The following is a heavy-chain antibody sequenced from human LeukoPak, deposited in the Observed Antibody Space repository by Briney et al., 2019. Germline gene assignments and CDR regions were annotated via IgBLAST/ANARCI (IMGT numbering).Heavy chain of an antibody. D-gene: IGHD3-16*01. J-gene: IGHJ4*02. CDR1: GFTFSSYG. CDR2: ISYDGSNK. CDR3: AKGIPSGDDGGGFDY. Sequence: GRSLRLSCAASGFTFSSYGMHWVRQAPGKGLEWVAVISYDGSNKYYADSVKGRFTISRDNSKNTLYLQMNSLRAEDTAVYYCAKGIPSGDDGGGFDYRGQGTLVTVS. V-gene: IGHV3-30*18.